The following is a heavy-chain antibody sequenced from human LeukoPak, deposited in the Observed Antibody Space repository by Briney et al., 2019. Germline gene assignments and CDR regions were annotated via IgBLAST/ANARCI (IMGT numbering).Heavy chain of an antibody. J-gene: IGHJ4*02. V-gene: IGHV1-18*01. CDR3: AKISARYCSGGSCYFDY. D-gene: IGHD2-15*01. CDR1: GYTFTSYG. Sequence: ASVKVSCKASGYTFTSYGISWVRRAPGQGLEWMGWISAYNGNTNYAQKLQGRVTMTTDTSTSTAYMELRSLRSDDTAVYYCAKISARYCSGGSCYFDYWGQGTLVTVSS. CDR2: ISAYNGNT.